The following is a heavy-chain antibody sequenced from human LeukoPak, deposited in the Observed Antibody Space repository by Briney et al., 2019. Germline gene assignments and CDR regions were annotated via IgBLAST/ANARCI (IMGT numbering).Heavy chain of an antibody. V-gene: IGHV3-23*01. Sequence: PGGSLRLSCAASGFTFSNYDMSWVSQAPGSGLEWVSGITGSGGSTYYADSVKGRFTISRDNSKNTLFLQMNSLRVEDTAVYYCAKDARRTSGWYFFDYWGQGTLVTVSS. CDR2: ITGSGGST. J-gene: IGHJ4*02. CDR1: GFTFSNYD. CDR3: AKDARRTSGWYFFDY. D-gene: IGHD6-19*01.